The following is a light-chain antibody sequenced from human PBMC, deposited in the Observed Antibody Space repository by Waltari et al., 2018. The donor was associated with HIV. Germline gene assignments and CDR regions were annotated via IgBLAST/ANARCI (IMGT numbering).Light chain of an antibody. CDR3: CSYAGSYTYV. CDR1: SSDVGGYYT. V-gene: IGLV2-11*01. J-gene: IGLJ1*01. CDR2: DVS. Sequence: QSALTQPRSVSGSPGQSVTISCTGTSSDVGGYYTVAWYQQHPGKAPKPMIYDVSKRPSGVPDRFSGSKSGNTASLTISGLQAEDEADYYCCSYAGSYTYVFGTGTKVTVL.